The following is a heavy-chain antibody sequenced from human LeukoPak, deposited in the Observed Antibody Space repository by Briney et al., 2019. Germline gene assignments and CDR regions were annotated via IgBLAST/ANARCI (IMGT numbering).Heavy chain of an antibody. V-gene: IGHV4-39*01. CDR1: GGSISSSSYY. CDR3: ARRMDSSTYFDY. D-gene: IGHD3-22*01. J-gene: IGHJ4*02. Sequence: SETLSLTCTVSGGSISSSSYYWGWIRQPPGKGLEWIGSIYYSGSTYYNPSLKSRVTISVDTSKNQFSLKLSSVTAADTAVYYCARRMDSSTYFDYWGQGTLVTVSS. CDR2: IYYSGST.